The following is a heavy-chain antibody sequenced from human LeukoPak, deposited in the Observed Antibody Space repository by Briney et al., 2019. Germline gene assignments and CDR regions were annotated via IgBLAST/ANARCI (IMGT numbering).Heavy chain of an antibody. D-gene: IGHD3-10*01. V-gene: IGHV5-51*01. CDR2: IYPYDSHT. CDR3: ARLPNSGADLTWFDP. Sequence: GASLKISCKASGSRFTYYWIAWVRQMPGKGLEWMGIIYPYDSHTRYSPSFQGQVTISADKSISTAYLQWSSLKASDTAMYYCARLPNSGADLTWFDPWGQGTLVTVSS. CDR1: GSRFTYYW. J-gene: IGHJ5*02.